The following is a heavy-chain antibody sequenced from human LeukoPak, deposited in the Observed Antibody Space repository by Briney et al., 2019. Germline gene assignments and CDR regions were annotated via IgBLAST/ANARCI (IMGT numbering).Heavy chain of an antibody. D-gene: IGHD1-26*01. Sequence: ASVKVSCKVSGYTLTELSMHWVRQAPGQGLEWMGRFNPNSGGTNYAQKFQARVTMTRDTSISTAYMELSRLTSDDTAVYYCVRAISATNLNWFDPWGQGTLVTVSS. CDR3: VRAISATNLNWFDP. V-gene: IGHV1-2*06. CDR2: FNPNSGGT. CDR1: GYTLTELS. J-gene: IGHJ5*02.